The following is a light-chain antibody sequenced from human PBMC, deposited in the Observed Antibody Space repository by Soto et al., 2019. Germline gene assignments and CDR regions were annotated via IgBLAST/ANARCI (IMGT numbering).Light chain of an antibody. CDR2: VAS. Sequence: EIVLTQSPDTLSLSPGERATLSCRASQSVSSNNLAWYQHKPGQPPRLLIYVASRRATGIPDRFSGGGSGSEFTLTITRLEPEDFAVYYCQQHGSGPWTFGQGTKVEIK. V-gene: IGKV3-20*01. CDR3: QQHGSGPWT. CDR1: QSVSSNN. J-gene: IGKJ1*01.